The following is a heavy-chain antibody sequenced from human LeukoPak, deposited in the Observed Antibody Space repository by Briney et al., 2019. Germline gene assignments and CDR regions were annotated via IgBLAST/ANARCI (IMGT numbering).Heavy chain of an antibody. CDR3: ARPYCGGGSCHDYFDY. D-gene: IGHD2-15*01. J-gene: IGHJ4*02. CDR1: GYTLIKFS. Sequence: ASVTVSCKVSGYTLIKFSMHWVRQAPGKGLEWMGGFDPENDETFYAQKFQGRVTMTRDASISTAYMELSRLRSDDTAVYYCARPYCGGGSCHDYFDYWGQGTLVTVSS. CDR2: FDPENDET. V-gene: IGHV1-24*01.